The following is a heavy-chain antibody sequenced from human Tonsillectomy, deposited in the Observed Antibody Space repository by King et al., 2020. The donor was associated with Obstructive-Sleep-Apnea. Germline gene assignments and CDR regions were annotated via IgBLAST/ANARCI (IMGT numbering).Heavy chain of an antibody. CDR3: ARAEGCSSTSCYADAYFDY. J-gene: IGHJ4*02. D-gene: IGHD2-2*01. Sequence: VQLVESGGGLVQPGGSLRLSCAASGFTFSSYWMHWVRQAPGKGLVWVSRINSDGSSTSYADSVKGRFTISRDNAKNTLCLQMNSLRAEDTAVYYCARAEGCSSTSCYADAYFDYWGQGTLVTVSS. CDR1: GFTFSSYW. CDR2: INSDGSST. V-gene: IGHV3-74*01.